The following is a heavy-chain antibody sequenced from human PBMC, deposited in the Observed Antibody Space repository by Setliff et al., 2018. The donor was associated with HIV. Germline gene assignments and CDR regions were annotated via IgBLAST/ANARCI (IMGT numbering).Heavy chain of an antibody. D-gene: IGHD6-19*01. CDR3: AKYQQWLVQDWFDP. Sequence: PGGSLRLSCTASRFSFKTYGMHWVRQAPGKGLEWVAFIRYDGSDKYYADSVKGRFTISRDNSKNTLYFQLNSLRVDDTAVYYCAKYQQWLVQDWFDPWGQGTLVTVSS. CDR1: RFSFKTYG. CDR2: IRYDGSDK. V-gene: IGHV3-30*02. J-gene: IGHJ5*02.